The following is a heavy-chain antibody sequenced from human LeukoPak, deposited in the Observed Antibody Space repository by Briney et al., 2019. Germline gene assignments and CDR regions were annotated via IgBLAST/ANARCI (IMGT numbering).Heavy chain of an antibody. CDR3: ANAGRDSSSTISCGMDV. CDR1: GFSLSGYW. Sequence: GGSLRLSCAASGFSLSGYWMTWVRQAPGKGLEWVANINRDGSQKNHVDSVQGRFTISRDNAKNSLYLQMNSLTAEDTAVYYCANAGRDSSSTISCGMDVWGQGTTVTVSS. J-gene: IGHJ6*02. CDR2: INRDGSQK. D-gene: IGHD6-13*01. V-gene: IGHV3-7*01.